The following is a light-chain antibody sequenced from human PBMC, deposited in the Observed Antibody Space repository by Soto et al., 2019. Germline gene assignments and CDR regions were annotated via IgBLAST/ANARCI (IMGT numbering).Light chain of an antibody. Sequence: QSVLTKPPSAYGTPGQRVTISCSGSSSNIGSNYVYWYQELPGTAPKLLIDRNNQRPSGVPDRFYGSKSGTSASLAISGLRSEDEADYYCAAWDDSLSGLVFGGGTKLTVL. J-gene: IGLJ2*01. CDR1: SSNIGSNY. CDR2: RNN. V-gene: IGLV1-47*01. CDR3: AAWDDSLSGLV.